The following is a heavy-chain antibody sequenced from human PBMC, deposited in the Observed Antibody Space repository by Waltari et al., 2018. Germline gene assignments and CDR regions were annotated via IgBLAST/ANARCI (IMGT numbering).Heavy chain of an antibody. CDR2: VNPNSGGT. CDR1: GYTFTGYY. J-gene: IGHJ4*02. D-gene: IGHD1-1*01. V-gene: IGHV1-2*02. Sequence: QVQLVQSGAEVKKPGASVKVSCKASGYTFTGYYMHWVRQAPGQGLEWMGWVNPNSGGTNYAQKFQGRVTMTRDTSISTAYMELSRLRSDDTAVYYCARDSTTYDDLMRYYFDYWGQGTLVTVSS. CDR3: ARDSTTYDDLMRYYFDY.